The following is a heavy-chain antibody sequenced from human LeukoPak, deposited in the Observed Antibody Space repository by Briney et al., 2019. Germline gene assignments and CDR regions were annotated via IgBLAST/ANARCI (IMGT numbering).Heavy chain of an antibody. CDR2: IRHDNSDK. V-gene: IGHV3-30*02. Sequence: GGSLRLSCAASGFTFSGYVMHWVRQAPGKGPEWVACIRHDNSDKFYADSVKGRFTISSDNSKSTLYLQMNSLRAEDTAVYYCAKEGIDAFDIWGQGKMVTVPS. J-gene: IGHJ3*02. CDR1: GFTFSGYV. CDR3: AKEGIDAFDI.